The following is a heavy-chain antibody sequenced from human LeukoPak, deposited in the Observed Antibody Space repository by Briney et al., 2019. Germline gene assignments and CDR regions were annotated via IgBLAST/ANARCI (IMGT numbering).Heavy chain of an antibody. CDR3: ARGSMHIYHLYTDY. CDR1: GFTFSNYW. J-gene: IGHJ4*02. CDR2: IKQDGSER. V-gene: IGHV3-7*01. Sequence: GVSLRLSCAASGFTFSNYWVSWFRQAPGQGLEWVASIKQDGSERYYVDSVKGRFTISRDNAKNSLFLQLSSLRVEDTAVYYCARGSMHIYHLYTDYWGQGTLVTVSS. D-gene: IGHD3-16*02.